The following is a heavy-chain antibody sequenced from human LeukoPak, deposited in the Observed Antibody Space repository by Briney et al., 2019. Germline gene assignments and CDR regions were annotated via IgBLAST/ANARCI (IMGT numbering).Heavy chain of an antibody. V-gene: IGHV1-69*05. J-gene: IGHJ4*02. CDR1: GGTFSSYA. CDR2: IIPIFGTA. Sequence: SVKVSCKASGGTFSSYAISWVRQAPGQGLEWMGRIIPIFGTANYAQKFQGRVTITTDESTSTAYMELSSLRSEDTAVYYCARDPLDCSGGSCSNYWGQGTLVTVSS. D-gene: IGHD2-15*01. CDR3: ARDPLDCSGGSCSNY.